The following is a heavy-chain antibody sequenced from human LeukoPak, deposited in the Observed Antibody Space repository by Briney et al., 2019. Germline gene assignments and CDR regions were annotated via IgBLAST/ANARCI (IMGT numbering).Heavy chain of an antibody. CDR1: GGSISSSSYY. Sequence: ASQTLSLTCTVSGGSISSSSYYWGWIRQPPGKGLEWIGSIYYSGSTYYNPSLKSRVTIPVDTSKNQFSLKLSSVAAADTAVYYCARFGTVTSDAFDIWGQGTMVTVSS. D-gene: IGHD4-17*01. CDR3: ARFGTVTSDAFDI. V-gene: IGHV4-39*01. J-gene: IGHJ3*02. CDR2: IYYSGST.